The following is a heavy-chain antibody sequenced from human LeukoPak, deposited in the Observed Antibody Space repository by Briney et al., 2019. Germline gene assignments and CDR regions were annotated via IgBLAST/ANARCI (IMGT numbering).Heavy chain of an antibody. CDR3: ARDGDPYYGSVYSESYEPGPGY. Sequence: SVKVSCKASGGTFSSYAISWVRQAPGQGLEWMGGIIPIFGTANYAQKFQGRVTITADKSTSTAYMELSSLRSEDTAVYYCARDGDPYYGSVYSESYEPGPGYWGQGTLVTVSS. J-gene: IGHJ4*02. CDR1: GGTFSSYA. V-gene: IGHV1-69*06. D-gene: IGHD3-10*01. CDR2: IIPIFGTA.